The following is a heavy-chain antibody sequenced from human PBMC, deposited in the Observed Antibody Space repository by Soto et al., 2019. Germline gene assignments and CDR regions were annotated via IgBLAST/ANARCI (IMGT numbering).Heavy chain of an antibody. J-gene: IGHJ3*02. CDR2: IIPIFGTA. Sequence: SVKVSCKASGGTFNSYAISWVRQAPGQGLEWMGGIIPIFGTANYAQKFQGRVTITADESTSTAYMELSSLRSEDTAVYYCARDRGGSSGYYPDAFDIWGQGTMVTVSS. D-gene: IGHD3-22*01. CDR3: ARDRGGSSGYYPDAFDI. V-gene: IGHV1-69*13. CDR1: GGTFNSYA.